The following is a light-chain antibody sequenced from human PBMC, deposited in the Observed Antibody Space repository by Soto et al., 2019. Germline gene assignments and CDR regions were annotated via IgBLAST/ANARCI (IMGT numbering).Light chain of an antibody. Sequence: DIQMTQSPSTLSASVGDRVTITCRASQSLSGWLAWYQQKPGKAPKLLMYDASTLQSGVPSRFSGSGSGTDFTLTISCLQSEDFATYYCQQYYSFPPTFGQGTKVDIK. CDR1: QSLSGW. J-gene: IGKJ1*01. CDR3: QQYYSFPPT. CDR2: DAS. V-gene: IGKV1-5*01.